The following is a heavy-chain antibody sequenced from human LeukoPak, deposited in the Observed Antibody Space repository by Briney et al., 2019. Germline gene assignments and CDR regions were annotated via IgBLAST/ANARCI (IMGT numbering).Heavy chain of an antibody. CDR3: ATLYQLLWVSFDY. J-gene: IGHJ4*02. Sequence: QPGGSLRLSCAASGFTFSSYAMSWVRQAPGKGLEWVSAISGSGGSTYYADSVKGRFTISRDNSKNTLYLQMNSLRVEDTAVYYCATLYQLLWVSFDYWGQGTLVTVSS. CDR1: GFTFSSYA. V-gene: IGHV3-23*01. D-gene: IGHD2-2*01. CDR2: ISGSGGST.